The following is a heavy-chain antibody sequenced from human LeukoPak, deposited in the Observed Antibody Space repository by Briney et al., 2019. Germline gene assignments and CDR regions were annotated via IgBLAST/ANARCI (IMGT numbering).Heavy chain of an antibody. Sequence: ASVTVSCKASGYTFTSYDINWVRQAAGQGLEWMGWMNPNSGNTGYAQKFQGRVTMTRNTSISTAYMELSSLRSEDTAVYYCARVSSGWYVAFDIWGQGTMVTVSS. D-gene: IGHD6-19*01. CDR1: GYTFTSYD. J-gene: IGHJ3*02. CDR3: ARVSSGWYVAFDI. CDR2: MNPNSGNT. V-gene: IGHV1-8*01.